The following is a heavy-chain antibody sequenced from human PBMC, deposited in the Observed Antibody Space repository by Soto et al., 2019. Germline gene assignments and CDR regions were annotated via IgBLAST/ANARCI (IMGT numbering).Heavy chain of an antibody. V-gene: IGHV3-30-3*01. CDR2: MSYDGTTK. D-gene: IGHD3-10*01. CDR3: AREVLWSRYFDY. CDR1: GFIFSNYV. Sequence: PGGSLRLSCASSGFIFSNYVMCLVRQAPGKGLEWVAFMSYDGTTKSYADSVKGRFTISRDNSQNTLYLQMNSLRPEDTGVYYCAREVLWSRYFDYWGQGTLVTVSS. J-gene: IGHJ4*02.